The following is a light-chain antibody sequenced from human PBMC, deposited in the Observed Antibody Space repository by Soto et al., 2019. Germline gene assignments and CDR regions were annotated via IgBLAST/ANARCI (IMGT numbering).Light chain of an antibody. Sequence: QSALTQPASVSGSPGQSITIPCTGTSSDVGGYNYVSWYQQHPGKAPKLMIYDVSNRPSGVSNRFPGSKSGNTASLTISGLQAEDEADYYCSSYTSSSPYVFGTGTKVTRP. J-gene: IGLJ1*01. CDR3: SSYTSSSPYV. CDR1: SSDVGGYNY. V-gene: IGLV2-14*01. CDR2: DVS.